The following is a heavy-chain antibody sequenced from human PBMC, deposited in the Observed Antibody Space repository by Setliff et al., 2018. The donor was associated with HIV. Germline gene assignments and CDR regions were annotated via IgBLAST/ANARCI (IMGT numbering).Heavy chain of an antibody. J-gene: IGHJ5*01. Sequence: ASVKVSCKASGYTFTSYGISWVRQAPGQGLEWMGWINPYNGNTNYAQKLQGRVTMTTDTSTSTAYMDLRSLRSDDTAVYYCARDDRGSVRGVGPFDSWGQGTLVTVSS. CDR2: INPYNGNT. V-gene: IGHV1-18*01. CDR3: ARDDRGSVRGVGPFDS. CDR1: GYTFTSYG. D-gene: IGHD3-10*02.